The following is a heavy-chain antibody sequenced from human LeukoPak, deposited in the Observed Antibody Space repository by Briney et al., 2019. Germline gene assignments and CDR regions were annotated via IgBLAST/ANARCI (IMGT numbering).Heavy chain of an antibody. V-gene: IGHV3-23*01. J-gene: IGHJ4*02. Sequence: PGGSLRLSCAASGFTFSSYAMSWVRQAPGKGLEWVSAISGSGGSTYYADSVKGRFTISRDNSKNTLYLQMNSLRAEDTAVYYCAKPSGYCSGGSCYEGYFDYWGQGTLVTVSS. D-gene: IGHD2-15*01. CDR1: GFTFSSYA. CDR3: AKPSGYCSGGSCYEGYFDY. CDR2: ISGSGGST.